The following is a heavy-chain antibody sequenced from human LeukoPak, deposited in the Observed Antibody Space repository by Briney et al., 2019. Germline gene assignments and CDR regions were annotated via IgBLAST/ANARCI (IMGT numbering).Heavy chain of an antibody. CDR3: ARGGGLDV. J-gene: IGHJ6*02. V-gene: IGHV3-7*03. D-gene: IGHD3-16*01. Sequence: GSLRLSCAAAGFTFSDYWMSWVRQAPGKGLEWVASINHNGNVNYYVDSVMGRFTISRDNAKNSLYLQMSNLRAEDTAVYSCARGGGLDVWGQGATVTVSS. CDR1: GFTFSDYW. CDR2: INHNGNVN.